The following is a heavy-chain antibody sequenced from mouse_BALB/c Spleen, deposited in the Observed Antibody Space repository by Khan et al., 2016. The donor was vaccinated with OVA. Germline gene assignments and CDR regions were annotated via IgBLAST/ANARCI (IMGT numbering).Heavy chain of an antibody. J-gene: IGHJ2*01. CDR3: ARTARIKY. D-gene: IGHD1-2*01. CDR2: ISYSGST. Sequence: EVQLQESGPGLVKPSQSLSLTCTVTGYSITSGYGWNWIRQFPGNKLEWMGYISYSGSTNYNPSLKSRISITRDTSKNQFLLQFNSVTTEDTATYDCARTARIKYWGQGTTLTVSS. CDR1: GYSITSGYG. V-gene: IGHV3-2*02.